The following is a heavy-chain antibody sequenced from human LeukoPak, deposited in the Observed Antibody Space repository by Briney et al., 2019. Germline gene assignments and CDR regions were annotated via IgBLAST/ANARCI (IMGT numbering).Heavy chain of an antibody. CDR1: GYTVTSYA. Sequence: GASVKVSCKASGYTVTSYAMHWVRQAPGQRLEWMGWINAGNGNTKYSQKFQGRVTITRDTSASTAYMELSSLRSEDTAMYYCARDLLVRGVIILFGYWGQGTLVTVS. CDR3: ARDLLVRGVIILFGY. D-gene: IGHD3-10*01. J-gene: IGHJ4*02. CDR2: INAGNGNT. V-gene: IGHV1-3*01.